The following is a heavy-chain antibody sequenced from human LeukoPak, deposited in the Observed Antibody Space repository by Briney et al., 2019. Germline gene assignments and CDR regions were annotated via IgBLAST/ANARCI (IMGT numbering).Heavy chain of an antibody. D-gene: IGHD6-19*01. V-gene: IGHV3-53*01. CDR2: IYSGGST. Sequence: GGSLRLSCAASGFTVSSNYMSWVRQAPGKGLEWVSVIYSGGSTYYADSVKGRFTISRDNSKNTLYLQMNSLRAEDTAVYYCAKMGLKQWPYNYFDYWGQGTLVTVSS. J-gene: IGHJ4*02. CDR1: GFTVSSNY. CDR3: AKMGLKQWPYNYFDY.